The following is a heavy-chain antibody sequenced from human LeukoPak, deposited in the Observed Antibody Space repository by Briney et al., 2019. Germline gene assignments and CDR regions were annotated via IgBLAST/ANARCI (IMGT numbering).Heavy chain of an antibody. J-gene: IGHJ4*02. V-gene: IGHV3-11*04. CDR3: AAKEGTRSDFDY. CDR2: ISSSGSTT. D-gene: IGHD1-14*01. Sequence: PGGSLRLSCAASGFTFSDYYMTWIRQAPGKGLEWVSYISSSGSTTHYADSAKGRFTISRDNAKNSLYLQMNSLRGEDTAVYYCAAKEGTRSDFDYWGQGTLVTVAS. CDR1: GFTFSDYY.